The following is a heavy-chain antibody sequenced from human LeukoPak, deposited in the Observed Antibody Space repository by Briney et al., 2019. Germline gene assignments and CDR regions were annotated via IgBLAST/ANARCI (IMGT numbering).Heavy chain of an antibody. CDR1: GGTFSSYA. Sequence: SVKVSCKASGGTFSSYAISWVRQAPGQGLEWMGRIIPILGIANYAQKFQGRVTITADKSTSTAYMELSSLRSEDTAVYYCAREPPAYYYGSGSLYYFDYWGQGTLVTVSS. V-gene: IGHV1-69*04. D-gene: IGHD3-10*01. CDR2: IIPILGIA. J-gene: IGHJ4*02. CDR3: AREPPAYYYGSGSLYYFDY.